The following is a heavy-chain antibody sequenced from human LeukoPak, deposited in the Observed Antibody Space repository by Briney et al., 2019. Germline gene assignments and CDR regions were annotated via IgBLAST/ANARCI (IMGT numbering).Heavy chain of an antibody. D-gene: IGHD2-15*01. J-gene: IGHJ4*02. CDR2: IYYSGST. CDR1: GGSISSYY. CDR3: AGVVVAAYHREYHFDY. V-gene: IGHV4-59*01. Sequence: PTETLSLTCTVSGGSISSYYWSWIRQPPGKGLEWIGYIYYSGSTNYNPSLKSRVTISVDTSKNQFSLMLSSVTAADTAVYYCAGVVVAAYHREYHFDYWGQGTLVTVSA.